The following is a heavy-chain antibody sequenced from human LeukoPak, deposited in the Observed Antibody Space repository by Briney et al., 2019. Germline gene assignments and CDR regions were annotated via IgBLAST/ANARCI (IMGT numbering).Heavy chain of an antibody. V-gene: IGHV3-21*01. CDR3: ARARPHYYDTNGYYAY. Sequence: PGGSLRLSCAASGYTFSSYSMSWVREAPGKGLEWVSSISSSSSYIYYADSVKGRFTISRDNAKNSLYLQMNSLRVEDTAVYYCARARPHYYDTNGYYAYWGQGTLVTVSS. D-gene: IGHD3-22*01. J-gene: IGHJ4*02. CDR1: GYTFSSYS. CDR2: ISSSSSYI.